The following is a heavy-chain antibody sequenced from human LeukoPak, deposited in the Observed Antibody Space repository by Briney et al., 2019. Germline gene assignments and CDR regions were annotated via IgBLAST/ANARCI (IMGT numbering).Heavy chain of an antibody. V-gene: IGHV1-3*01. D-gene: IGHD2-15*01. Sequence: ASVKVSCKASGYTFTSYAVHWVRQAPGQRLEWMGWINAGNGNTKYSQKFQGRVTITRDTSASTAYMELSSLRSEDTAVYYCARGYCSGGSCYWAYYYYYGMDVWGQGTTVTVSS. CDR3: ARGYCSGGSCYWAYYYYYGMDV. J-gene: IGHJ6*02. CDR2: INAGNGNT. CDR1: GYTFTSYA.